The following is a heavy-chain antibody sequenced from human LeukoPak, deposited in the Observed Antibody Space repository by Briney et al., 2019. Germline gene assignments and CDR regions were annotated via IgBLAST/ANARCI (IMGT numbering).Heavy chain of an antibody. J-gene: IGHJ5*01. Sequence: GGSLRLSCTASGFAFSVYAMSWLRQPPGKGLEWVSTINANSGTTSYAASVRGRFTISRDNSKNTLYLQLNTLRADDTATYYCAKPISGGLAVTADWFHPWGQGTLVTVSS. D-gene: IGHD6-19*01. CDR3: AKPISGGLAVTADWFHP. V-gene: IGHV3-23*01. CDR2: INANSGTT. CDR1: GFAFSVYA.